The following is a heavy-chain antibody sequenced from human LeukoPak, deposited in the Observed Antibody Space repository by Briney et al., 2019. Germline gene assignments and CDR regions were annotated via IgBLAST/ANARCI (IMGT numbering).Heavy chain of an antibody. CDR1: GFTFSNYW. CDR3: ARAKAETSGSIDY. CDR2: IKQYGSEK. J-gene: IGHJ4*02. D-gene: IGHD3-22*01. Sequence: PGGSLRLSCVASGFTFSNYWMIWVRQAPGKGLEWVANIKQYGSEKYYVDSVKGRFTISRDNTKNSLYVQMNSLRAVDTAVYYCARAKAETSGSIDYWGQGALVTVSS. V-gene: IGHV3-7*01.